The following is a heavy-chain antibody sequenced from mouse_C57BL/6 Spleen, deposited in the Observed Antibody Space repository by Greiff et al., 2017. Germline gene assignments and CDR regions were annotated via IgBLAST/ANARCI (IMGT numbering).Heavy chain of an antibody. Sequence: EVQVVESGGDLVKPGGSLKLSCAASGFTFSSYGMSWVRQTPDKRLEWVATISSGGSYTSYPDSVKGRFTISRDNAKNTLYLQMSSLKSEDTAMYYCASGGSSSDYWGQGTTLTVSS. CDR1: GFTFSSYG. J-gene: IGHJ2*01. D-gene: IGHD1-1*01. V-gene: IGHV5-6*01. CDR2: ISSGGSYT. CDR3: ASGGSSSDY.